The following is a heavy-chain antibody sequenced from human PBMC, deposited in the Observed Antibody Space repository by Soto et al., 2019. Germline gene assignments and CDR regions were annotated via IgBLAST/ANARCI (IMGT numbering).Heavy chain of an antibody. J-gene: IGHJ4*02. CDR3: ASSEYSSSYSFDY. V-gene: IGHV3-33*01. CDR2: IWFDGSKK. CDR1: GFKFRNYA. Sequence: LXLXCAASGFKFRNYAIHWVRHAPGKGLEWLAVIWFDGSKKYYADSVKGRFTISRDNSKNTLYLQMNSLRAEDTAVYYCASSEYSSSYSFDYWGQGTLVTVSS. D-gene: IGHD6-6*01.